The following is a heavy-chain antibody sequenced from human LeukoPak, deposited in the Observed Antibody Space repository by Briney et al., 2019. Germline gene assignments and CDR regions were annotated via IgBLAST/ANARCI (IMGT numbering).Heavy chain of an antibody. D-gene: IGHD3-10*01. J-gene: IGHJ5*02. CDR2: INPSGGFT. CDR1: GYTFSRFY. Sequence: ASVKVSCKASGYTFSRFYIHWVRQAPGQGLEWMGTINPSGGFTTYAQKFQDRVTMTRDTSTSTVYMGLSNLRSEDTAVYYCARGRDGSGSLNWFDPWGQGTLVTVSS. V-gene: IGHV1-46*01. CDR3: ARGRDGSGSLNWFDP.